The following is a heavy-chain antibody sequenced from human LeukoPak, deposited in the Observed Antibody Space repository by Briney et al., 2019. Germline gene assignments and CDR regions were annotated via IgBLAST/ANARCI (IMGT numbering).Heavy chain of an antibody. CDR1: GGSISSSSYY. Sequence: PSETLSLTCTVSGGSISSSSYYWGWIRQPPGKGLEWIGSIYYSGSTYYNPSLKSRVTISVDTSKNQFSLKLSSVTAADTAVYYCAKDQDLGIAAAGTFDYWGQGTLVTVSS. V-gene: IGHV4-39*02. CDR2: IYYSGST. D-gene: IGHD6-13*01. CDR3: AKDQDLGIAAAGTFDY. J-gene: IGHJ4*02.